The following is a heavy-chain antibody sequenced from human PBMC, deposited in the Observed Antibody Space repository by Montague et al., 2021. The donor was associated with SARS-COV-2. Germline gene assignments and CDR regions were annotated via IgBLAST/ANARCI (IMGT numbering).Heavy chain of an antibody. V-gene: IGHV3-30*04. J-gene: IGHJ4*02. D-gene: IGHD6-13*01. CDR2: VSYDGSNK. CDR1: GFTFSSYA. CDR3: VRGRGLAAAGTDDY. Sequence: SLRLSCAASGFTFSSYAMHWVRQAPGKGLEWVAIVSYDGSNKYYADSVKGRFTISRDNPKNTLYLQMNSLRAEDTAVYYCVRGRGLAAAGTDDYWGQGTLVTVSS.